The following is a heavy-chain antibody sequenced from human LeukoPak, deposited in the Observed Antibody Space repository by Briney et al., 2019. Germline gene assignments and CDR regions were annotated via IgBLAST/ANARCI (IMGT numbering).Heavy chain of an antibody. CDR2: ISGSGRTT. D-gene: IGHD2-15*01. V-gene: IGHV3-23*01. Sequence: GGSLRLSCAASGFTFSNHAMSWVRHAPGKGLQWVSVISGSGRTTEYADSVKGRFTISRDNSKNTLSLQMNSLRVEDTAIYYCAKNVVVKRYFDYWGQGILITVSS. J-gene: IGHJ4*02. CDR3: AKNVVVKRYFDY. CDR1: GFTFSNHA.